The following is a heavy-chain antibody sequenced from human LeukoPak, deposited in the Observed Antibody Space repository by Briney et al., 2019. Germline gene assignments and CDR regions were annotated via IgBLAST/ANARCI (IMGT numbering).Heavy chain of an antibody. CDR1: GYTFTSYG. D-gene: IGHD6-19*01. V-gene: IGHV1-18*01. J-gene: IGHJ4*02. CDR2: ISAYNGNT. CDR3: ARSLTSGYSSGWYSY. Sequence: VASVKVSCKASGYTFTSYGIRWVRQAPGQGLEWMGWISAYNGNTNYAQKLQGRVTMTTDTSTSTAYMELRSLRSDDTAVYYCARSLTSGYSSGWYSYWGQGTLVTVSS.